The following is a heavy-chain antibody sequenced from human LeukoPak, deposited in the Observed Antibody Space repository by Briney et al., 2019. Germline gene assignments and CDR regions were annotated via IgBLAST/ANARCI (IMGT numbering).Heavy chain of an antibody. V-gene: IGHV3-23*01. D-gene: IGHD6-6*01. Sequence: GGSLRLSCAASGFTFSSYAMSRVRQAPGKGLEWVSAISGSGGSTYYADSVKGRFTISRDNSKNTLYLQMNSLRAEDTAVYYCAKVYSSSIRRPYFDYWGQGTLVTVSS. CDR3: AKVYSSSIRRPYFDY. CDR1: GFTFSSYA. CDR2: ISGSGGST. J-gene: IGHJ4*02.